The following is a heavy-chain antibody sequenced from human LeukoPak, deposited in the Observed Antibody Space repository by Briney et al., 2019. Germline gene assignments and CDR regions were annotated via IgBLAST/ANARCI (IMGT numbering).Heavy chain of an antibody. Sequence: GESLRLSCAASGFTFDDYAMHWVRQAPGKGLEWVSGISWNSGSIGYADSVEGRFTISRDNAKNSLYLQMNRLRAEDMALYYCAKDIGGSFPGSAFDIWGQGTMVTVSS. V-gene: IGHV3-9*03. CDR2: ISWNSGSI. D-gene: IGHD1-26*01. J-gene: IGHJ3*02. CDR3: AKDIGGSFPGSAFDI. CDR1: GFTFDDYA.